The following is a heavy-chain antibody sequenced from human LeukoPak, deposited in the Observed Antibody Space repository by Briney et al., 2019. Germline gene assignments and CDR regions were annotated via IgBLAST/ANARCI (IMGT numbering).Heavy chain of an antibody. CDR2: IRYDGSNK. V-gene: IGHV3-30*02. CDR1: GFTFSSYG. J-gene: IGHJ4*02. CDR3: AKGSSILRGGMDS. Sequence: GGSLRLSCAASGFTFSSYGMHWVRQAPGKGLEWVAFIRYDGSNKYYADSVKGRFAISRDNSKNTLYLQMNSLRAEDTAVYYCAKGSSILRGGMDSWGQGTLVTVSS. D-gene: IGHD2-2*01.